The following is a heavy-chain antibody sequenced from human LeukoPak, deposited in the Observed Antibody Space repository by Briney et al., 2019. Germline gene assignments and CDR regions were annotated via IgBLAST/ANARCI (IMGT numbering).Heavy chain of an antibody. V-gene: IGHV3-43*01. CDR3: ARGAVTRDFDF. CDR1: GFTFEDFS. J-gene: IGHJ4*02. D-gene: IGHD4-17*01. Sequence: GGSLRLSCAASGFTFEDFSMHWVRQVPGKGLEWISLIDWDGGITYYADSVKGRFTISRDNSKNTLYLQMDSLRVEDTATYFCARGAVTRDFDFWGQGVLVIVSS. CDR2: IDWDGGIT.